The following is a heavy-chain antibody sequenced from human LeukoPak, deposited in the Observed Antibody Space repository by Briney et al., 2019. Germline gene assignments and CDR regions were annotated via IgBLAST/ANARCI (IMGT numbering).Heavy chain of an antibody. Sequence: GGSLRLSCAASGFTFTSYNMNWVRQAPGKGLEWVSYISTSSNTVYYADSVKGRFTISRDNAKNSLYLQMNSLRDEDTAVYYCARVPGYCSGGSCYSAYFDYWGRGTLVTVSS. CDR3: ARVPGYCSGGSCYSAYFDY. CDR1: GFTFTSYN. CDR2: ISTSSNTV. V-gene: IGHV3-48*02. J-gene: IGHJ4*02. D-gene: IGHD2-15*01.